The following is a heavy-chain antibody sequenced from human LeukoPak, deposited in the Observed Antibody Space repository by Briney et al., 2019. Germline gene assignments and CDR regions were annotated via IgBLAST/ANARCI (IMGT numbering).Heavy chain of an antibody. J-gene: IGHJ4*02. Sequence: MSSETLSLTCTVSGYSISSGHYWGWIRQPPGKGLEWIGSISPSGSTYYNPSLKSRVIISVDTSKKQFSLKLNSATAADTAVYYCARGTSMIVVASFDYWGQGTLVTVSS. CDR1: GYSISSGHY. D-gene: IGHD3-22*01. V-gene: IGHV4-38-2*02. CDR2: ISPSGST. CDR3: ARGTSMIVVASFDY.